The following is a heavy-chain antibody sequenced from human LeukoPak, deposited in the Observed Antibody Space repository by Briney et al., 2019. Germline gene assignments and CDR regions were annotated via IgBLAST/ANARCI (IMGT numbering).Heavy chain of an antibody. CDR3: ARGGTYYYGMDV. J-gene: IGHJ6*02. V-gene: IGHV4-59*01. Sequence: SETLSLTCTVSGGSISSYYWSWIRQPPGKGLEWIGYIYYSGSTNYNPSLTSRVTISVDTSKNQFSLKLSSVTAADTAVYYCARGGTYYYGMDVWGQGTTVTVSS. D-gene: IGHD1-26*01. CDR2: IYYSGST. CDR1: GGSISSYY.